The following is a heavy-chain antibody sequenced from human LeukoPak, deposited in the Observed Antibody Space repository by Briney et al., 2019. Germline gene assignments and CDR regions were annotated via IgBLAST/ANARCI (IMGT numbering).Heavy chain of an antibody. V-gene: IGHV1-18*04. CDR1: GFALYKYN. CDR2: ITAFNGNT. J-gene: IGHJ6*03. D-gene: IGHD5-24*01. Sequence: ASVNVSCKASGFALYKYNIVWVRQAPGQGLEWVGWITAFNGNTNYAQKVQGRVTMTTDTSTSTSYMELRNLGSDDTAVYYCARNTYGYKFSMDVWGKGTTVIISS. CDR3: ARNTYGYKFSMDV.